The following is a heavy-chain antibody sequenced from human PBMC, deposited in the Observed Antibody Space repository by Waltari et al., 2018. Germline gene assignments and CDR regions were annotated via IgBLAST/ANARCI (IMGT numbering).Heavy chain of an antibody. J-gene: IGHJ5*02. CDR2: IYYSGST. Sequence: QLQLQESGPGLVKPSETLSLTCTVSGGSISSSRYYWGWIRQSPGKGLEWIGSIYYSGSTYYNPTLKRRVTISGYTSKNQFSLKLSSVTAADTAVYYCARHWKRNGYRFDPWGQGTLVTVSS. CDR3: ARHWKRNGYRFDP. D-gene: IGHD5-12*01. V-gene: IGHV4-39*01. CDR1: GGSISSSRYY.